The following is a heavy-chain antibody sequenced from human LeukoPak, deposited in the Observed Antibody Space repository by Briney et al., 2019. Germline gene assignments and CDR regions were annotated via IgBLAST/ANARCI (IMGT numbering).Heavy chain of an antibody. Sequence: SETLSLTCAVYGGSFSGYFWSWIRQPPGKGLEWIGEINHSGSTNYNPSLKGRVTISVDTSKNQFSLKLSSVTAADTAVYYCARHGEGYDILTGYYVGRYYFDYWGQGTLVTVSS. J-gene: IGHJ4*02. CDR3: ARHGEGYDILTGYYVGRYYFDY. CDR1: GGSFSGYF. D-gene: IGHD3-9*01. V-gene: IGHV4-34*01. CDR2: INHSGST.